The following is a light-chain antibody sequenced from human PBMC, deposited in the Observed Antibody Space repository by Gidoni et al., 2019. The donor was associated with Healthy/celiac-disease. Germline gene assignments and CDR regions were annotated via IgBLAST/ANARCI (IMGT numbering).Light chain of an antibody. J-gene: IGKJ4*01. V-gene: IGKV1-33*01. Sequence: DIQLTQSPSSLSASVGDRVTITCQASQDISNYVNWYQQKPGKAPKLLIYDASNLETGVPSRFSGSGSGTDFTFTISRLQPEDIATYYWQQYDNLPLTFGGGTKVEIK. CDR3: QQYDNLPLT. CDR2: DAS. CDR1: QDISNY.